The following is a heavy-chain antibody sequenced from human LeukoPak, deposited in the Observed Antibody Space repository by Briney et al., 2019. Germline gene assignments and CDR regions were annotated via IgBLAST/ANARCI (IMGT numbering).Heavy chain of an antibody. Sequence: GGSLRLSCAASGFTFSSYSMNWVRQAPGKGLEWVSPISSSSSYIYYADSVKGRFTISRDNAKNSLYLQMNSLRAEDTAVYYCARDFRQQLVHKGDYWGQGTLVTVSS. CDR2: ISSSSSYI. D-gene: IGHD6-13*01. J-gene: IGHJ4*02. CDR1: GFTFSSYS. CDR3: ARDFRQQLVHKGDY. V-gene: IGHV3-21*01.